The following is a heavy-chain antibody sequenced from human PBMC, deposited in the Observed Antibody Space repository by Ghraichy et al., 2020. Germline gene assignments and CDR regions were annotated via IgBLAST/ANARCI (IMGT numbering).Heavy chain of an antibody. CDR3: ARDRGIVVVPAAMDYYYGMDV. D-gene: IGHD2-2*01. Sequence: LSLTCAASGFTFSSYGMHWVRQAPGKGLEWVAVIWYDGSNKYYADSVKGRFTISRDNSKNTLYLQMNSLRAEDTAVYYCARDRGIVVVPAAMDYYYGMDVGGQGTTVTVSS. CDR2: IWYDGSNK. J-gene: IGHJ6*02. V-gene: IGHV3-33*01. CDR1: GFTFSSYG.